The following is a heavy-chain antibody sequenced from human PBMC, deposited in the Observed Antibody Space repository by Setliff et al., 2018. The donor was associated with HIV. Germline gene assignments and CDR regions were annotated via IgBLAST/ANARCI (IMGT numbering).Heavy chain of an antibody. CDR1: GYTFTGYY. V-gene: IGHV1-2*02. CDR3: ARDRGGYGSGPGDAFDI. CDR2: INPNSGGT. Sequence: ASVKVSCKASGYTFTGYYMHWVRQAPGQGLEWMGWINPNSGGTNYAQKFQGRVTMTRDTSISTAYMELSRLRSDDTAVYYCARDRGGYGSGPGDAFDIWGQGTMVTVSS. D-gene: IGHD3-10*01. J-gene: IGHJ3*02.